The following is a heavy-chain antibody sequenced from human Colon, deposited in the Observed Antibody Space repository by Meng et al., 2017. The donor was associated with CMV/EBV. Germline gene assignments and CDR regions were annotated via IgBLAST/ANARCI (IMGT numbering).Heavy chain of an antibody. J-gene: IGHJ3*01. Sequence: ASVKVSCKASGYTFTAYYIHWVRQAPGQRLEWMGWINPSSGVTNYAQMFQGRFTMTRDTSISTGYTELNILTSDDTAVYFWARAVDTVVPKRTDAFDLWGQGTMVTVSS. CDR2: INPSSGVT. D-gene: IGHD5-18*01. CDR1: GYTFTAYY. V-gene: IGHV1-2*02. CDR3: ARAVDTVVPKRTDAFDL.